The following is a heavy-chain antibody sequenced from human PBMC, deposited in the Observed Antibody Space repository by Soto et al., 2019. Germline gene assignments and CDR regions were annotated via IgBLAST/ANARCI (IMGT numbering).Heavy chain of an antibody. J-gene: IGHJ3*02. Sequence: SVKVSCKASGGTFSSYTISWVRQAPGQGLEWMGRIIPILGIANYAQKFQGRVTITADKSTSTAYMELSSLRSEDTAVYYCARTPTLGYCSGGSCYRIHAFDIWGQGTMVTVSS. CDR3: ARTPTLGYCSGGSCYRIHAFDI. CDR1: GGTFSSYT. CDR2: IIPILGIA. V-gene: IGHV1-69*02. D-gene: IGHD2-15*01.